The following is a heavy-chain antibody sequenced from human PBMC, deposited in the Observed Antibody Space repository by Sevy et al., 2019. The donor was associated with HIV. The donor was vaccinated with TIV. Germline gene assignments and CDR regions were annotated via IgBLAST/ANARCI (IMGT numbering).Heavy chain of an antibody. CDR2: IYYSGST. J-gene: IGHJ6*03. V-gene: IGHV4-59*01. CDR3: ARGGRGFGELFGYYYYYMDV. Sequence: SETLSLTCTVSGGSISSYYWSWIRQPLGKGLEWIGYIYYSGSTNYNPSLKSRVTISVDTSKNQFSLKLSSVTAADTAVYYCARGGRGFGELFGYYYYYMDVWGKGTTVTVSS. D-gene: IGHD3-10*01. CDR1: GGSISSYY.